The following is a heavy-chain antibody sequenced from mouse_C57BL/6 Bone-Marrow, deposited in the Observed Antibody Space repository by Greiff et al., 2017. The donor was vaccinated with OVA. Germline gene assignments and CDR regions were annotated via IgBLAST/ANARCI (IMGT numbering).Heavy chain of an antibody. J-gene: IGHJ4*01. Sequence: VQLQQSGPSLVRPSQTLSLTCTVTGFSINSDCYWIWIRQFPGNKLEYIGYTFYSGITYYNPSLESRTYITRDTSKNQFSLKLRSVTTEDTATYYWARVPYYYGSSSYAMDYWGQGTSVTVSS. D-gene: IGHD1-1*01. CDR2: TFYSGIT. CDR1: GFSINSDCY. CDR3: ARVPYYYGSSSYAMDY. V-gene: IGHV3-3*01.